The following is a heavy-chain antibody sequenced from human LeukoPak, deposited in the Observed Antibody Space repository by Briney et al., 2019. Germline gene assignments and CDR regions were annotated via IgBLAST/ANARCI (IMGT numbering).Heavy chain of an antibody. CDR3: ALLRYFDWPDGY. Sequence: GASVKVSCKASGYTFTSYGISWVRQAPGQGLEWMGWISAYSGNTNYAQKLQGRVTMTTDTSTSTAYMELRSLRSDDTAVYYCALLRYFDWPDGYWGQGTLVTVSS. V-gene: IGHV1-18*01. D-gene: IGHD3-9*01. J-gene: IGHJ4*02. CDR1: GYTFTSYG. CDR2: ISAYSGNT.